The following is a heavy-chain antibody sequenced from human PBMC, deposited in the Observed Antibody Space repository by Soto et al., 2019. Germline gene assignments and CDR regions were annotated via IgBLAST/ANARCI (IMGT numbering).Heavy chain of an antibody. CDR3: ARDRSTYGGGGTGEVKENWFDP. J-gene: IGHJ5*02. D-gene: IGHD2-8*01. CDR1: GGSISHYY. V-gene: IGHV4-59*01. CDR2: AYYSGST. Sequence: LSLTCSVSGGSISHYYWSWIRQSPGKGLEWIGYAYYSGSTDYNPSLKSRVTMSVDTSKNQVSLKLNSVTTADTAVYYCARDRSTYGGGGTGEVKENWFDPWGPGTLVTVSS.